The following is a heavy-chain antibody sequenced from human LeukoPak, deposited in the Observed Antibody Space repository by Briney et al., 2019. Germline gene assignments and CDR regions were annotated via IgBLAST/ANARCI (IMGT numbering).Heavy chain of an antibody. Sequence: GGSLRLSCAASGFTFSSYEMNWVRQAPGKGLEWVSYISSSGSTIYYADSVKGRFTISRDNAKNSLYLQMNSLRAEDTAVYYCARVWLRSIGVHPWGQGTPVTVSS. CDR3: ARVWLRSIGVHP. CDR1: GFTFSSYE. V-gene: IGHV3-48*03. D-gene: IGHD3-10*01. CDR2: ISSSGSTI. J-gene: IGHJ5*02.